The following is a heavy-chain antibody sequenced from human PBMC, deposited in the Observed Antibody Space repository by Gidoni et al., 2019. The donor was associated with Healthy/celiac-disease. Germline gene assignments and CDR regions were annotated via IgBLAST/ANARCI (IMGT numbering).Heavy chain of an antibody. Sequence: QLQLQESGPGLVKPSETLSLTCTVSGGSISSSSYYWGWIRQPPGKGLEWIGSIYYSGSTYYNPSLKSRVTISVDTSKNRFSLKLSSVTAADTAVYYCARHDPNYQYYYYYYGMDVWGQGTTVTVSS. D-gene: IGHD4-4*01. CDR2: IYYSGST. CDR1: GGSISSSSYY. V-gene: IGHV4-39*01. J-gene: IGHJ6*02. CDR3: ARHDPNYQYYYYYYGMDV.